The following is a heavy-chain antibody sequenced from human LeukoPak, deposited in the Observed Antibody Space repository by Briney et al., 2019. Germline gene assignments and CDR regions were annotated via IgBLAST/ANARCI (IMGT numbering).Heavy chain of an antibody. CDR3: ARAPNYYDSSGYYLYAFDI. D-gene: IGHD3-22*01. V-gene: IGHV4-30-4*01. CDR1: GGSISSGDYY. J-gene: IGHJ3*02. Sequence: SQTLSLTCTVSGGSISSGDYYWSWIRQPPGKGLEWIGYIYYSGSTYYSPSLKSRVTISVDTSKNQFSLKLSSVTAADTAVYYCARAPNYYDSSGYYLYAFDIWGQGTMVTVSS. CDR2: IYYSGST.